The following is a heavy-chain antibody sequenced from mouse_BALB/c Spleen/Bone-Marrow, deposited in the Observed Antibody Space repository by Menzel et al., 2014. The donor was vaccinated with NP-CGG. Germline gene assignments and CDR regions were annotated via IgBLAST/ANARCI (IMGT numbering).Heavy chain of an antibody. D-gene: IGHD1-1*01. CDR2: IYVGSGSA. Sequence: LEESGGRLVTPGTLLTLTCTVSGIDLSSYAMSWVRQAPGKGLEWIGDIYVGSGSAWCASWVKGRFTISKTSTTVDLKMTSLTTEDTATYFCARDRGATTNREFSLWGQGTLVTVS. V-gene: IGHV5-12-1*01. CDR1: GIDLSSYA. CDR3: ARDRGATTNREFSL. J-gene: IGHJ3*02.